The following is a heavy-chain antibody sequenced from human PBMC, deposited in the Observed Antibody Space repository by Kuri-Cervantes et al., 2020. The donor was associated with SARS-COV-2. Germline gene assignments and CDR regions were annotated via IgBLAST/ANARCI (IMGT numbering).Heavy chain of an antibody. J-gene: IGHJ3*01. V-gene: IGHV4-34*01. CDR2: LDHSGKA. CDR1: GGSISSYY. D-gene: IGHD2-21*01. Sequence: SETLSLTCTVSGGSISSYYWSWIRQSPGKGPEWIGELDHSGKANYNPSLKSRVTISVDKSKNQFSLKVTSMAAADTAVYYCARASTSVYGVLIALFSSNAFDVWGQGTMVTVSS. CDR3: ARASTSVYGVLIALFSSNAFDV.